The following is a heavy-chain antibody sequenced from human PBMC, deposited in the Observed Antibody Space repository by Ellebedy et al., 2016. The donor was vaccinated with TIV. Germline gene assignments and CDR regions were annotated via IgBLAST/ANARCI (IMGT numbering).Heavy chain of an antibody. Sequence: GESLKISCAASGFTFSSYAMSWVRQAPGKGLEWVSAISGSGGSTTYADSVKGRFTISRDNAKNTLYLQMNSLRAEDTAVYYCARGRTTGIWGQGTLVTVSS. J-gene: IGHJ4*02. D-gene: IGHD1-14*01. CDR1: GFTFSSYA. CDR3: ARGRTTGI. V-gene: IGHV3-23*01. CDR2: ISGSGGST.